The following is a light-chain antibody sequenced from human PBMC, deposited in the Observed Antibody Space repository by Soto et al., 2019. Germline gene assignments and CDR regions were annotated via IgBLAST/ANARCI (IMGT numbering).Light chain of an antibody. Sequence: EIVMTRSPATLSVSPGERATLSCRASQSVSSNLAWYQQKPGQAPRLLIYGASTRATGIPARFSGSGSGTEFTLAISSLQSEDFAVYYCQQYNNWRRTFGQGT. J-gene: IGKJ2*01. CDR1: QSVSSN. CDR2: GAS. CDR3: QQYNNWRRT. V-gene: IGKV3-15*01.